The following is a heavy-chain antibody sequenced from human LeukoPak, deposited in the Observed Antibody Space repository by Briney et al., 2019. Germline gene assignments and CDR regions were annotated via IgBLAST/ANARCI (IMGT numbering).Heavy chain of an antibody. V-gene: IGHV3-21*01. CDR2: ISSSSSYI. Sequence: PGGSLRLSCAASGFTFSSYAMSWVRQAPGKGLEWVSSISSSSSYIYYADSVKGRFTISRDNAKNSLYLQMNSLRAEDTAVYYCARDRDMVRGGKSGMDVWGQGTTVTVSS. CDR3: ARDRDMVRGGKSGMDV. J-gene: IGHJ6*02. D-gene: IGHD3-10*01. CDR1: GFTFSSYA.